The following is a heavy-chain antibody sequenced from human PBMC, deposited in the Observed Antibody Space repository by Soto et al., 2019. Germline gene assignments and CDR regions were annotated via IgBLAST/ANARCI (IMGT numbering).Heavy chain of an antibody. CDR2: IYSGGST. V-gene: IGHV3-66*01. Sequence: GGSLRLSCAASGFTVSSNYMSWVRQAPGKGLEWVSVIYSGGSTYYADSVKGRFTISRDNSKNTLYLQMNSLRAEDTAVYYCARDIPLADNSGPYFDYWGQGTLVTVSS. CDR1: GFTVSSNY. J-gene: IGHJ4*02. CDR3: ARDIPLADNSGPYFDY. D-gene: IGHD3-22*01.